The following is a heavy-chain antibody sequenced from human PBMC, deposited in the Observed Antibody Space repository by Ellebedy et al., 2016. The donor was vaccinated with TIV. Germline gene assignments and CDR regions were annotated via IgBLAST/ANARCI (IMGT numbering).Heavy chain of an antibody. CDR3: ARDRCSGGSCYLGY. J-gene: IGHJ4*02. D-gene: IGHD2-15*01. CDR1: GFTFSSYS. CDR2: ISSSSSYI. V-gene: IGHV3-21*01. Sequence: GGSLRLSCAASGFTFSSYSMNWVRQAPGKGLEWVSSISSSSSYIYYADSVKGQFTISRDNAKNSLYLQMNSLRAEDTAVYYCARDRCSGGSCYLGYWGQGTLVTVSS.